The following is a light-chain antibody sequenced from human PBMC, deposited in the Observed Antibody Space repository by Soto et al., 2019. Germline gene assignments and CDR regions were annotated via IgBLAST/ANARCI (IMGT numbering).Light chain of an antibody. J-gene: IGKJ3*01. Sequence: MPQPQPSLSAFVVNRSPITYRASQNITSSLIRYQQNPGKAPNLLIYAASSLQSGVPSSFSGSGSGTDFTLTISSLQPEDFATYYCQQSYSTPLTFGPGTKVDIK. CDR1: QNITSS. CDR2: AAS. CDR3: QQSYSTPLT. V-gene: IGKV1-39*01.